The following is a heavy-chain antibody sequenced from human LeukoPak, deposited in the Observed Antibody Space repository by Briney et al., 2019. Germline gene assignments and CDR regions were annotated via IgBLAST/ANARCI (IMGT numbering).Heavy chain of an antibody. V-gene: IGHV3-30*03. Sequence: GGPLRLSCAVSGFTFDSYGTHWVRQAPGKGVEWVAVISHDGSTIYYADSVEDPFTTSRDNTDITLFLQMNSLRAEDTAIYYCARDPRYLRYDSDNNAYPYYSGQGALVTVSS. CDR1: GFTFDSYG. CDR3: ARDPRYLRYDSDNNAYPYY. J-gene: IGHJ4*02. CDR2: ISHDGSTI. D-gene: IGHD3-22*01.